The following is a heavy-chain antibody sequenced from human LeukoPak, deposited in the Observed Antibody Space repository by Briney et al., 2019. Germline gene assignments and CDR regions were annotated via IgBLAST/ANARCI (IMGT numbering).Heavy chain of an antibody. CDR3: ASHCSGGSCPYHI. Sequence: ASVKVSCKASGYTFTGYYMHWVRQAPGQGLEWMGWINPNSGGTNYAQKFQGKVTMTRDTSISTAYMELSRLRSDDTAVYYCASHCSGGSCPYHIWGQGTLVTVSS. V-gene: IGHV1-2*02. CDR2: INPNSGGT. J-gene: IGHJ4*02. D-gene: IGHD2-15*01. CDR1: GYTFTGYY.